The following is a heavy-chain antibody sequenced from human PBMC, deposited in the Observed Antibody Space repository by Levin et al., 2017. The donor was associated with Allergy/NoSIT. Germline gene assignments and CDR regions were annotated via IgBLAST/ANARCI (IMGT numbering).Heavy chain of an antibody. V-gene: IGHV4-59*01. CDR2: VYYSGGT. D-gene: IGHD3-10*01. CDR1: GGSISTYY. CDR3: ARDGSGNFYNWFDP. Sequence: GSLRLSCTVSGGSISTYYWSWIRQPPGKGLEWIGYVYYSGGTTYNPSLKSRVTILVDTSKNQFSLKLRSVTAADTAVYYCARDGSGNFYNWFDPWGQGTLVTVSS. J-gene: IGHJ5*02.